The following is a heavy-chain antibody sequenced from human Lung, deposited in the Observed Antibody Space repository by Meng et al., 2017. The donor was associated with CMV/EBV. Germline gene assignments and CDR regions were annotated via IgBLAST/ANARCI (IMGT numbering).Heavy chain of an antibody. V-gene: IGHV3-53*01. CDR2: IYSGGST. J-gene: IGHJ4*02. CDR3: ARVAYDFWSGFTYYFDY. CDR1: GFTVSSNY. D-gene: IGHD3-3*01. Sequence: GESXKISCAASGFTVSSNYMSWVRQAPGKGLEWASVIYSGGSTYYADSVKGRFTISRDNSKNTLYLQMNSLRAEDTAVYYCARVAYDFWSGFTYYFDYWGQGTXVTVSS.